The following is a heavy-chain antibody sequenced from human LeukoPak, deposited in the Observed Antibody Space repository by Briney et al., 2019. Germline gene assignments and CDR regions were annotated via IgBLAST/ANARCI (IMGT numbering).Heavy chain of an antibody. CDR3: AKVQDYYDSSGYLIALDY. CDR2: ISSSSSTI. D-gene: IGHD3-22*01. Sequence: GGSLRLSCAASGFTFSSYSMNWVRQAPGKGLEWVSYISSSSSTIYYADSVKGRFTISRDNAKNSLYLQMNSLRAEDTAVYYCAKVQDYYDSSGYLIALDYWGQGTLVTVSS. J-gene: IGHJ4*02. CDR1: GFTFSSYS. V-gene: IGHV3-48*04.